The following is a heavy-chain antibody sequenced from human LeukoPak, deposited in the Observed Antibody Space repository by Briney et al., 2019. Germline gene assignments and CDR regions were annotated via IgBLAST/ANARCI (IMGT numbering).Heavy chain of an antibody. CDR3: ARPGGRMVRGVNRRFDP. J-gene: IGHJ5*02. V-gene: IGHV4-34*01. Sequence: SETLSLTCAVYGGSFSGYYWSWIRQPPGKGLEWIGEINHSGSTNYNPSLKSRVTISVDTSKNQFSLKLSSVTAADTAVYYCARPGGRMVRGVNRRFDPWGQGTLVTVSS. CDR2: INHSGST. CDR1: GGSFSGYY. D-gene: IGHD3-10*01.